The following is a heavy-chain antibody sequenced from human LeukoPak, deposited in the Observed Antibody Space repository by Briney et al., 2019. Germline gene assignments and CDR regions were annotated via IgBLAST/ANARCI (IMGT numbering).Heavy chain of an antibody. J-gene: IGHJ6*03. Sequence: GGSLRLSCAASGFTFSVSAMHWVRQASGKGLEWVGRIKSKTDGGTTDYAAPVKGRFTISRDDSKNTLYLQMNSLKTEDTAVYYCTTDYGDYLRGYYYYYMDVWGKGTTVTISS. CDR2: IKSKTDGGTT. V-gene: IGHV3-15*01. CDR3: TTDYGDYLRGYYYYYMDV. CDR1: GFTFSVSA. D-gene: IGHD4-17*01.